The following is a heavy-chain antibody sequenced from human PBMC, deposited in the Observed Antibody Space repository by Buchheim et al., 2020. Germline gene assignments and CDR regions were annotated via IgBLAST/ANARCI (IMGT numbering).Heavy chain of an antibody. V-gene: IGHV3-53*01. D-gene: IGHD2-2*03. Sequence: EVQLVESGGGLIQPGGSLRLSCAASGFTVSSNYMSWVRQAPGKGLEWVSVIYSGGSTYYADSVKGRFTISRDNSKNTLYLQMNSLRAEDTAVYYCARPLIPSPGYCSSTSCYGGNNYYGMDVWGQGTT. CDR1: GFTVSSNY. CDR3: ARPLIPSPGYCSSTSCYGGNNYYGMDV. J-gene: IGHJ6*02. CDR2: IYSGGST.